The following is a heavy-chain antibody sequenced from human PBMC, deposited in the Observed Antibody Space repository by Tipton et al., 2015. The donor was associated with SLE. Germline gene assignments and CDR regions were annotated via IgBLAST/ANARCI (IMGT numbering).Heavy chain of an antibody. D-gene: IGHD3-10*01. J-gene: IGHJ4*01. CDR3: ARGAKERITLVRVRPYYFDY. CDR1: GGSFSGYS. Sequence: GLVKPSETLSLTCAVSGGSFSGYSWSWIRQPPGKGLEWIGQTNPSGNTNYNPSLKSRVTISVDTSNNQLSLKPTSVTAADTAVYYCARGAKERITLVRVRPYYFDYWGQGSLVTVSS. CDR2: TNPSGNT. V-gene: IGHV4-34*01.